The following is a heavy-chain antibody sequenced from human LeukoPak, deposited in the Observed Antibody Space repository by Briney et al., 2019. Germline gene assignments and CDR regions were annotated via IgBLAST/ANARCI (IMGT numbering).Heavy chain of an antibody. V-gene: IGHV1-8*03. CDR1: GYTFTRYD. CDR3: ARGEYFDWLPNWFDP. J-gene: IGHJ5*02. CDR2: MNPNSCNT. Sequence: ASVNVSCKASGYTFTRYDINWVGQATRQGLEWMGWMNPNSCNTGYAHKFQGRVTLTSNTAISTAYMEPDSLRSEGTAVLYCARGEYFDWLPNWFDPWGQGTLVTVSS. D-gene: IGHD3-9*01.